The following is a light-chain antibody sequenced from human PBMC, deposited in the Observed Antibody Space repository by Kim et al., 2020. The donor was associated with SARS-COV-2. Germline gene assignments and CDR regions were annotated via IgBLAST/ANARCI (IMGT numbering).Light chain of an antibody. CDR3: NSRDSSGNHYV. V-gene: IGLV3-19*01. Sequence: AWGQTFKSTCQGGCRGSYYASWCQQKPGQARVLLIYGKNYRPSGVPDRFSGSSSGHTASLTITGAQAEDEADYYCNSRDSSGNHYVFGTGTKVTVL. CDR1: CRGSYY. J-gene: IGLJ1*01. CDR2: GKN.